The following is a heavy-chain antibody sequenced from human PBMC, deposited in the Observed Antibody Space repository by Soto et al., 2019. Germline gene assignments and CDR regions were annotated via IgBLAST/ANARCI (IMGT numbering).Heavy chain of an antibody. Sequence: GASVKVSCKASGYTFTSYDIYWVRQATGQGLEWMGWMNPNTGNSGYAQKFQGRVTMTSDTSISTAHMELSSLRSEDTAVYYCARRAETNGWNGFGADKYYFDFCRQGPPVTVSS. D-gene: IGHD1-1*01. CDR3: ARRAETNGWNGFGADKYYFDF. CDR1: GYTFTSYD. V-gene: IGHV1-8*01. J-gene: IGHJ4*02. CDR2: MNPNTGNS.